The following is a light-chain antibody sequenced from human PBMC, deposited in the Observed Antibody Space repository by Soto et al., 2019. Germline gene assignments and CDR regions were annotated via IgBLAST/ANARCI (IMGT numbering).Light chain of an antibody. J-gene: IGKJ2*01. CDR3: QQRNAWPRNT. CDR2: GAS. CDR1: QSVSSN. V-gene: IGKV3-15*01. Sequence: EIVMTQSPATLSVSPGERATLSCRASQSVSSNLAWYQQKPGQAPRLLIYGASTRATGIPARFSGSGSGTEFTLTISSLQSEDFAVYYCQQRNAWPRNTFGQGTKLQI.